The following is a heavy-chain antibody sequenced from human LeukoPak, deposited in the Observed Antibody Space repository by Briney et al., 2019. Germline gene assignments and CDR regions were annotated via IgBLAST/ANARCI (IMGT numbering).Heavy chain of an antibody. Sequence: GASVKVSCKASGYTFTGYYMHWVRQAPGQGLEWVGWINPNSGGTNYAQKFQGRVTMTRDTSISTAYMERSRLRSDDTAVYYCARNGYGGNPDLKPFDYWGQGTLVTVSS. CDR3: ARNGYGGNPDLKPFDY. J-gene: IGHJ4*02. V-gene: IGHV1-2*02. CDR1: GYTFTGYY. CDR2: INPNSGGT. D-gene: IGHD2-15*01.